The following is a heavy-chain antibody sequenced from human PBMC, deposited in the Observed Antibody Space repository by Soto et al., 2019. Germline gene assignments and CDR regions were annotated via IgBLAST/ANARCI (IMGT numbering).Heavy chain of an antibody. CDR3: ARDWAAAGTFFDY. J-gene: IGHJ4*02. CDR2: ISYDGSNK. CDR1: GFTFSSYA. V-gene: IGHV3-30-3*01. Sequence: QVQLVESGGGVVQPGRSLRLSCAASGFTFSSYAMHWVRQAPGKGLEWVAVISYDGSNKYYADSVKGRFTISRDNSKNTLYRQMNSLRAEDTAVYYCARDWAAAGTFFDYWGQGTLVTVSS. D-gene: IGHD6-13*01.